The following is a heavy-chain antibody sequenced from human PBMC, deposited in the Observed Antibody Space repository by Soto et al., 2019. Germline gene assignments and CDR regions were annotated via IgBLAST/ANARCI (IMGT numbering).Heavy chain of an antibody. Sequence: SDPLSPTFLRSGLTFRALFWSGIRQPPGKGLEWIGEINHSGSTNYNPSLKSRVTISVDTSKNQFSLKLSSVTAADTAVYYCARGLKNYYDSSGYYLYYFVYWGQG. CDR1: GLTFRALF. CDR3: ARGLKNYYDSSGYYLYYFVY. CDR2: INHSGST. J-gene: IGHJ4*02. V-gene: IGHV4-34*01. D-gene: IGHD3-22*01.